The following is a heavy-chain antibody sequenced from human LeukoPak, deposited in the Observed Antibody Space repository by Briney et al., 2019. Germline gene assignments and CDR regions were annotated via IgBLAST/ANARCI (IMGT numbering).Heavy chain of an antibody. Sequence: SETLSLTCTVSGGSISSYYWSWIRQPPGKGLEWIGYIYYSGSTYYNPSLKSRVTISVDTSKNQFSLKLSSVTAADTAVYYCARAPLTYYYDSSGYQMRYFDYWGQGTLVTVSS. CDR3: ARAPLTYYYDSSGYQMRYFDY. CDR2: IYYSGST. J-gene: IGHJ4*02. D-gene: IGHD3-22*01. V-gene: IGHV4-59*12. CDR1: GGSISSYY.